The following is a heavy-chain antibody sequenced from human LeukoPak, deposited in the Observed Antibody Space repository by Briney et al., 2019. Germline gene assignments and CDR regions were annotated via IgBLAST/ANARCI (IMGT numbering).Heavy chain of an antibody. CDR3: GRGPTDSSGPNDY. J-gene: IGHJ4*02. CDR2: MNPNSGNT. Sequence: ASVKVSCKASGYTFTSYDIDWVRQATGQGLEWMGWMNPNSGNTGYAQKFQGRVTMTRNTSISTAYMELSSLRSEDTAVYYCGRGPTDSSGPNDYWGQGTLVTVSS. V-gene: IGHV1-8*01. D-gene: IGHD3-22*01. CDR1: GYTFTSYD.